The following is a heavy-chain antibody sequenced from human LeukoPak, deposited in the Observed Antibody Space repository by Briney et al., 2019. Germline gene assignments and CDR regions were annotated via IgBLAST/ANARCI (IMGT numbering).Heavy chain of an antibody. CDR3: VRSFPRYIPVAGTGGSS. Sequence: GASVKVSCKASGYTFTSYDIHWVRQATGQGLEWMGRMNPNRGDTDYAQKFQGRVTMTRDTSISTAYMELSSLRSEDTALYYCVRSFPRYIPVAGTGGSSWGQGTLVTVSS. V-gene: IGHV1-8*01. D-gene: IGHD6-19*01. J-gene: IGHJ5*02. CDR1: GYTFTSYD. CDR2: MNPNRGDT.